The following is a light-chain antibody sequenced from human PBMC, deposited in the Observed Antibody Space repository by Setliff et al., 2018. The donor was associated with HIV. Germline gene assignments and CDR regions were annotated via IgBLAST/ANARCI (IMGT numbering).Light chain of an antibody. Sequence: SVLAQPASVSGSPGQSITFSCTGTSSDVGRYNLVSRYQQFPGKAPKLIIFEVTKRPSGVSYRFSGSKSGNTASLTISGLQAEDEADYYCCSYVGINTGLFGGGTKVTVL. J-gene: IGLJ2*01. CDR3: CSYVGINTGL. V-gene: IGLV2-23*02. CDR1: SSDVGRYNL. CDR2: EVT.